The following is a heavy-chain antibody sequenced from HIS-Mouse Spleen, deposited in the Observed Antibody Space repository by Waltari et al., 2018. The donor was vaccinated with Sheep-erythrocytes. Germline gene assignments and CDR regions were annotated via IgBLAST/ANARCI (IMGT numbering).Heavy chain of an antibody. D-gene: IGHD6-19*01. Sequence: EVQLVESGGGLVKPGGSLRLSCAASGFTFSSYSMNWVRQAPGKGLEWVSSIRSSISYIYYAASVKGRFTISRDNAKNSLYLQMNSLRAEDTAVYYCARDTSSDSSGWHDAFDIWGQGTMVTVSS. CDR2: IRSSISYI. V-gene: IGHV3-21*01. J-gene: IGHJ3*02. CDR3: ARDTSSDSSGWHDAFDI. CDR1: GFTFSSYS.